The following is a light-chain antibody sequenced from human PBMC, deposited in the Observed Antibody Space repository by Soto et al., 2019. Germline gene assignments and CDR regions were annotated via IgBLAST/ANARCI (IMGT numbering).Light chain of an antibody. Sequence: QSALTQPASVSGSHGQSITISCTGTSSDVGAYNLVSWYQQFSGKAPKLLIYEVSRWPSGISDRFSGSKSGNTASLTISGLQAEDEADYYCCSYVGSTWGYVFGTGTQLTVL. CDR2: EVS. V-gene: IGLV2-23*02. CDR1: SSDVGAYNL. CDR3: CSYVGSTWGYV. J-gene: IGLJ1*01.